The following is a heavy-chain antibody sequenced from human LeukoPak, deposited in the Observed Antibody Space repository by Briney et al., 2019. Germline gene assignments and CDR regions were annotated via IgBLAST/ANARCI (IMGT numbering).Heavy chain of an antibody. J-gene: IGHJ4*02. D-gene: IGHD4-17*01. V-gene: IGHV4-39*01. CDR1: GDSFSSVSYY. CDR3: ARLAYGDKPHALGPNDY. CDR2: IYYSGST. Sequence: ASETLSLTCTVSGDSFSSVSYYWGWIRQPPGKGLEWIGSIYYSGSTYYNPSLKSRVTISVDTSKNQFSLKLSSVTAADTAVYYCARLAYGDKPHALGPNDYWGQGTLVTVSS.